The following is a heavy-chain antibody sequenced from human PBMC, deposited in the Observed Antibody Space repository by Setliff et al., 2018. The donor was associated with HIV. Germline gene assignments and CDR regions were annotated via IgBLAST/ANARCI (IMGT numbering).Heavy chain of an antibody. CDR2: VSTSGNT. D-gene: IGHD3-10*01. Sequence: PSETLSLTCSVSSSISSGGCYWTWIRQPAGKGLEWIGHVSTSGNTNYNPSLKSRITISLDTSKSHFSLKLHSVTAADTAVYYCARIKAFGSGSYPLDFWGQGTPVTVSS. CDR3: ARIKAFGSGSYPLDF. V-gene: IGHV4-61*09. J-gene: IGHJ4*02. CDR1: SSISSGGCY.